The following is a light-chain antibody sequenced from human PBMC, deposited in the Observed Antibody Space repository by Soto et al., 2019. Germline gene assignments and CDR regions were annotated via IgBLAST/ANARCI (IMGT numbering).Light chain of an antibody. V-gene: IGKV3-20*01. CDR2: GAS. CDR1: QSVSSSY. CDR3: QQYGSSPPALT. J-gene: IGKJ4*01. Sequence: EIVLTQSPGTLSLSPGERATLSCRASQSVSSSYLAWYQQKPGQAPRLLIYGASSRATGIPDRFSGSGSGTDFPLTISRLEPEDFAVYYCQQYGSSPPALTCGGGTKVEIK.